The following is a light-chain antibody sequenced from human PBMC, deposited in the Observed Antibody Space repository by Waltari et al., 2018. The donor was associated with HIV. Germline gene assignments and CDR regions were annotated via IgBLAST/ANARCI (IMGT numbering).Light chain of an antibody. V-gene: IGKV1-39*01. J-gene: IGKJ2*01. Sequence: DIQMTQSPSSLSASVGDRVIITCRASQSISTYLNWYQQKPGKAPKLLIYAASNLQSGFPSGFSGGGSGTDFTLTISSLQPEDFATYYCQQDYSSPYTFGQGTKLEIK. CDR3: QQDYSSPYT. CDR1: QSISTY. CDR2: AAS.